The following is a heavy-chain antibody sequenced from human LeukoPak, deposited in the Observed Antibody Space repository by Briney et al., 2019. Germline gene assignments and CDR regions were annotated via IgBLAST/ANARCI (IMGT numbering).Heavy chain of an antibody. Sequence: PSETLSLTCAVSGYSISSGYYWGWIRQPPGKGLEWIGSIYHSGSTYYSPSLKSRVTISVDTSKNQFSLKLSSVTAADTAVYYCARHSRLQPTLGGYFDYWGQGTLVTVSS. CDR3: ARHSRLQPTLGGYFDY. J-gene: IGHJ4*02. CDR1: GYSISSGYY. D-gene: IGHD3-16*01. V-gene: IGHV4-38-2*01. CDR2: IYHSGST.